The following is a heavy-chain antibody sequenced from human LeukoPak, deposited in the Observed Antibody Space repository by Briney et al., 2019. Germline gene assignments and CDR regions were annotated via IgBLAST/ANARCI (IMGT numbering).Heavy chain of an antibody. Sequence: SETLPLTCTVSGGSISSYYWSWIRQPPGKGLEWIGYIYYSGSTNYNPSLKSRVTISVDTSKNQFSLKLSSVTAADTAVYYCARAGYYDILTGPTLDYWGQGTLVTVSS. J-gene: IGHJ4*02. CDR3: ARAGYYDILTGPTLDY. CDR1: GGSISSYY. CDR2: IYYSGST. V-gene: IGHV4-59*01. D-gene: IGHD3-9*01.